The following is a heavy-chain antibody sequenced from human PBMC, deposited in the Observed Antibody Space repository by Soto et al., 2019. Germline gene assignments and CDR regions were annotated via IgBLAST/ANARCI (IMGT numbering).Heavy chain of an antibody. D-gene: IGHD6-13*01. J-gene: IGHJ2*01. Sequence: SVKVSCKPSGGTFTNYAFSWVRQAPGQGLEWMGGIIPIFGTPDYAQNFQGRVTITADESTRTASMELSSLRSDDTAVYYCAKGRSRWLKNTSWYFDIWGRGTLVTAPQ. CDR1: GGTFTNYA. CDR2: IIPIFGTP. V-gene: IGHV1-69*13. CDR3: AKGRSRWLKNTSWYFDI.